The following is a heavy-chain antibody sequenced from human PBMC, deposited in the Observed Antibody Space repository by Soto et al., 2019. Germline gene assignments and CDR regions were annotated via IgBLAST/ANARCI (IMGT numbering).Heavy chain of an antibody. J-gene: IGHJ4*02. D-gene: IGHD3-3*01. CDR2: MNPNSGNT. CDR1: GYTFTSYD. Sequence: QVQLVQSGAEVKKPGASVKVSCKASGYTFTSYDINWVRQATGQGLEWMGWMNPNSGNTGYAQKFQGRVTMTRNTSISTVYMELSSLRSEDTAVYYCARAPYYDFWSGYYGPGDYWGQGTLVTVSS. CDR3: ARAPYYDFWSGYYGPGDY. V-gene: IGHV1-8*01.